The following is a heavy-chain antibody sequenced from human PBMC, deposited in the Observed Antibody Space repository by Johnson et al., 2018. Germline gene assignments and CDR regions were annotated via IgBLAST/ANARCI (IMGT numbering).Heavy chain of an antibody. V-gene: IGHV3-9*01. Sequence: VQLQESGGGLVQPGGSLRLSCPASGFIFDECATHWVRQAPGKGLEWVSGISWNSGDIGYADSVKGRFTISRDNAKKSLYLQMNNPRAEDTAVYFCAAWSGDSRDLEHWGQGTLVTVSS. J-gene: IGHJ1*01. D-gene: IGHD3-3*01. CDR2: ISWNSGDI. CDR1: GFIFDECA. CDR3: AAWSGDSRDLEH.